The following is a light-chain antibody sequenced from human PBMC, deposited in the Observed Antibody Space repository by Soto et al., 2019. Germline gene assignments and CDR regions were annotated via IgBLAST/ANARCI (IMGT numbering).Light chain of an antibody. CDR2: GAS. CDR1: QSVSSN. V-gene: IGKV3-15*01. J-gene: IGKJ1*01. Sequence: EIVMTQSPATLSVSPGERATLSCRASQSVSSNLAWYQQKPGQAPRLLIYGASTRATGIPARFSGSGSGTEFTLTISSLRSEDFAVYYCQQYNNWPPWTFGQGTKPDIK. CDR3: QQYNNWPPWT.